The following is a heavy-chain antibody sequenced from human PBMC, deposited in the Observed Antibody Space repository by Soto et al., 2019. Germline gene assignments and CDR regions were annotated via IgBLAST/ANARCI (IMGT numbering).Heavy chain of an antibody. Sequence: GGSLRLSCAASGFTFSDYYMSWIRQAPGKGLEWVSYISSSGSTIYYADSVKGRFTISRDNAKNSLYLQMNSLRAEDTAVYYCARENFSRGWYPLAPYYYYGIDVWGQGTTVTVSS. D-gene: IGHD6-19*01. J-gene: IGHJ6*02. CDR2: ISSSGSTI. CDR3: ARENFSRGWYPLAPYYYYGIDV. CDR1: GFTFSDYY. V-gene: IGHV3-11*01.